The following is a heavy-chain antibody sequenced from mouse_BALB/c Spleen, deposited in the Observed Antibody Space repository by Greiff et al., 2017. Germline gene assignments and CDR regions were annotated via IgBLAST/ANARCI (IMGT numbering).Heavy chain of an antibody. Sequence: VQLQQSGAELARPGASVKLSCKASGYTFTSYWMQWVKQRPGQGLEWIGAIYPGDGDTRYTQKFKGKATLTADKSSSTAYMQLSSLASEDSAVYYCARGEAYDYEEEGDAMDYWGQGTSVTVSS. CDR1: GYTFTSYW. CDR3: ARGEAYDYEEEGDAMDY. CDR2: IYPGDGDT. D-gene: IGHD2-4*01. J-gene: IGHJ4*01. V-gene: IGHV1-87*01.